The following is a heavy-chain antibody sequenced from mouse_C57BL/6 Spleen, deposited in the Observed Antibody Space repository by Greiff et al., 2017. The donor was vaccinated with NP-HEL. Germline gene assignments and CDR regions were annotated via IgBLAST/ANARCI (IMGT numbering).Heavy chain of an antibody. CDR2: IYPYNGVS. Sequence: EVQLQQSGPELVKPGASVKISCKASGYSFTGYYMHWVKQSHGNILEWIGYIYPYNGVSSSNQKFKGKATLTVDQSSSTAYMELHSLTSEDSAVYDGAREDNLGSRGSFAYWGQGTLVTVSA. V-gene: IGHV1-31*01. CDR1: GYSFTGYY. J-gene: IGHJ3*01. D-gene: IGHD1-1*01. CDR3: AREDNLGSRGSFAY.